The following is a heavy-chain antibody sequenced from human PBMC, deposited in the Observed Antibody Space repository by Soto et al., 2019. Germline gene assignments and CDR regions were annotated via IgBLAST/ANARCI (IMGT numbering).Heavy chain of an antibody. CDR2: INHSGST. V-gene: IGHV4-34*01. D-gene: IGHD3-3*01. Sequence: QVQLQQWGAGLLKPSETLSLTCAVYGGSFSGYYWSWIRQPPGKGLEWIGEINHSGSTNYNPSLKSRVTTSVDTSKNQFSLKLSSVTAADTAVYYCARVTIFGVVSKGSYYFDYWGQGTLVTVSS. J-gene: IGHJ4*02. CDR3: ARVTIFGVVSKGSYYFDY. CDR1: GGSFSGYY.